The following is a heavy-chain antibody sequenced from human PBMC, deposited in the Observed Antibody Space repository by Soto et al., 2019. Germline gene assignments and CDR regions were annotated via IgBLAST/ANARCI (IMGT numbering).Heavy chain of an antibody. CDR3: ARLAKDENQKVGSWYFFDY. Sequence: SETLSLTCSVSGGSISSGGYFYSWIRQHPGQGLEWIGSIYYSGRTYYNASLQSRLSMSVDTSKNHFSLKLTSVTAADTAVYFCARLAKDENQKVGSWYFFDYWGQGVMVTVYS. J-gene: IGHJ4*02. D-gene: IGHD1-26*01. V-gene: IGHV4-31*03. CDR1: GGSISSGGYF. CDR2: IYYSGRT.